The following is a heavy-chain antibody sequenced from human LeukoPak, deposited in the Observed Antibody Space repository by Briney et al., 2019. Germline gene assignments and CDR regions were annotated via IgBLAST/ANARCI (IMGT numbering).Heavy chain of an antibody. J-gene: IGHJ5*02. CDR1: GFTFSDSS. Sequence: PGGSLRLSCAASGFTFSDSSIHWVRQASGKGLDWIGLMEKELNGYATAYAASVRGRFTISRDDPQNTAYLQMDSLKTEDTALYYCTRDSGTYNWLDPWGQGTLVTVSS. V-gene: IGHV3-73*01. CDR2: MEKELNGYAT. CDR3: TRDSGTYNWLDP. D-gene: IGHD1-26*01.